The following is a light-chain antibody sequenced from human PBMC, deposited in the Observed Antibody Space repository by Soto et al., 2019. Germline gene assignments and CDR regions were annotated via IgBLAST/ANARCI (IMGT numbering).Light chain of an antibody. CDR3: RLYTNREV. CDR1: SSDVGGYNY. J-gene: IGLJ1*01. CDR2: EVS. V-gene: IGLV2-14*01. Sequence: QSALTQPASVSGSPGQSITISCTGTSSDVGGYNYVSWYQQHPGKAPKLMIYEVSNRPSGVSNRFSGSKSGNTASLTISGLKDEDAADYYCRLYTNREVFGTGTKLTVL.